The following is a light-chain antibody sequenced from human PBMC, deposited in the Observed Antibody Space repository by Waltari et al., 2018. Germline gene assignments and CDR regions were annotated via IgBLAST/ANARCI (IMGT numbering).Light chain of an antibody. CDR1: NIGDKT. J-gene: IGLJ2*01. Sequence: SYVLTQPPSVSVAPGQTARIPCGGNNIGDKTVHWYQHKPGQAPMVVIYFDHDRPSGIPERFSGSNSGNTATLTISTVEAEDEADYYCQVWDRDTDHRVFGGGTKLTVL. CDR3: QVWDRDTDHRV. V-gene: IGLV3-21*04. CDR2: FDH.